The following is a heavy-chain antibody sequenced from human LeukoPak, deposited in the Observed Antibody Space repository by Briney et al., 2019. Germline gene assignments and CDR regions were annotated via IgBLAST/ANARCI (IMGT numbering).Heavy chain of an antibody. V-gene: IGHV4-39*07. Sequence: PSETLSLTCTVSGGSISSSSYYWGWIRQPPGKGLEWIGSIYYSGSTYYNPSLKSRVTISVDTSKNQFSLKLSSVTAADTAVYYCANAYYDYVWGSYRGYYFDYWGQGTLVTVSS. CDR2: IYYSGST. D-gene: IGHD3-16*02. J-gene: IGHJ4*02. CDR1: GGSISSSSYY. CDR3: ANAYYDYVWGSYRGYYFDY.